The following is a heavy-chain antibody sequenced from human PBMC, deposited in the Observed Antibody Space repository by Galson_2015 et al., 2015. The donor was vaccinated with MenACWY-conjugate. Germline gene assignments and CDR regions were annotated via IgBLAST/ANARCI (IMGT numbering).Heavy chain of an antibody. CDR1: GDSISSSNW. J-gene: IGHJ5*01. D-gene: IGHD6-19*01. V-gene: IGHV4-4*02. CDR3: ARDPSSGWFDY. CDR2: IYHSGST. Sequence: SETLSLTCAVSGDSISSSNWWSWVRQPPGKGLEWIGEIYHSGSTNYNPSLKSRVTMSVDKSKNQFSLNLSSVTAADTAVYYCARDPSSGWFDYWGQGTLVTVSS.